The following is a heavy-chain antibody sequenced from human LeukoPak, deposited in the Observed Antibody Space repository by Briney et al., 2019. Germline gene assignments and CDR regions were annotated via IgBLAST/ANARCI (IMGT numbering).Heavy chain of an antibody. CDR3: ARATRYYDSSGYYYILFDY. CDR2: ISYDGSNK. CDR1: GFTFSRSA. Sequence: PGGSLRLSCAASGFTFSRSAMDWVRLAPGKGLEWVAVISYDGSNKYYADSVKGRFTISRDNSKNTLYLQMNSLRAEDTAVYYCARATRYYDSSGYYYILFDYWGQGTLVTVSS. J-gene: IGHJ4*02. V-gene: IGHV3-30*19. D-gene: IGHD3-22*01.